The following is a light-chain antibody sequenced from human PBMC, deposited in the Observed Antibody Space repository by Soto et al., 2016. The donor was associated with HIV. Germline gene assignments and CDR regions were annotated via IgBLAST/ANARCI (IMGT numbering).Light chain of an antibody. J-gene: IGLJ2*01. Sequence: YDLTQPRSVSVSLGQTARITCSGDNLGGRYTCWYQQKSGQSPKLIIHQDTNRPSGVPERFSGSNSGNTATLTITGAQVMDEAEYFCRAWDSRTSAVVFGGGTTLTVL. V-gene: IGLV3-1*01. CDR2: QDT. CDR3: RAWDSRTSAVV. CDR1: NLGGRY.